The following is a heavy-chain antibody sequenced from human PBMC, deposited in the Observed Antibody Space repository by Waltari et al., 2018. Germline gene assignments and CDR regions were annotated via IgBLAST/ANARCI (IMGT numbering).Heavy chain of an antibody. D-gene: IGHD3-10*01. CDR1: GYTFTGYY. V-gene: IGHV1-2*02. CDR2: INPNRGGT. CDR3: ARGGSGSYYTLDY. Sequence: QVQLVQSGAEVKKPGASVKVSCKASGYTFTGYYMHWVRQAPGQGLEWMGWINPNRGGTNYAQKFQGRVTMTRDTSISTAYMELSRLRSDDTAVYYCARGGSGSYYTLDYWGQGTLVTVSS. J-gene: IGHJ4*02.